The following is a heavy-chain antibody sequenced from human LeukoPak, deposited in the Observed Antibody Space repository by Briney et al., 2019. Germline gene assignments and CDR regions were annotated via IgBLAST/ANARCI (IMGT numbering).Heavy chain of an antibody. CDR1: GGSISSSSYY. Sequence: SETLSLTCTVSGGSISSSSYYWGWIRQPPGKGLEWIGSIYYSGSTYYNPSLKSRVTISVDTSKNQFSLKLSPVTAADTAVYYCARDRIQYSSSSPFGLDYWGQGTLVTVSS. V-gene: IGHV4-39*07. CDR3: ARDRIQYSSSSPFGLDY. D-gene: IGHD6-6*01. CDR2: IYYSGST. J-gene: IGHJ4*02.